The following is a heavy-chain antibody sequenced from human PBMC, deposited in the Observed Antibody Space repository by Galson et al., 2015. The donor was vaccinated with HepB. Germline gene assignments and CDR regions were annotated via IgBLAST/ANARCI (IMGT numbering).Heavy chain of an antibody. Sequence: SLRLSCAASGFTFSSYAMHWVRQAPGKGLEWVAVISYDGSNKYYADSVKGRLTISRDNSKNTLYLQMNSLRAEDTAVYYCARDLYVGYCSGGSCYNPDYWGQGTLVTVSS. J-gene: IGHJ4*02. V-gene: IGHV3-30*04. CDR2: ISYDGSNK. CDR1: GFTFSSYA. D-gene: IGHD2-15*01. CDR3: ARDLYVGYCSGGSCYNPDY.